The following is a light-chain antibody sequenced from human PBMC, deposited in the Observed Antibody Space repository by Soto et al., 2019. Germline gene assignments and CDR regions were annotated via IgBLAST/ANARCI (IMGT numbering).Light chain of an antibody. J-gene: IGKJ1*01. Sequence: DIQMTQSASTLSGSVXDRVTITCRASQTISSWLAWYQQKPGKAPKLLIYKASTLKSGVPSRFSGSGAGTDFPLTISSRQPDDFATYYCQHYNSYSEAFGQGTKVDI. V-gene: IGKV1-5*03. CDR2: KAS. CDR3: QHYNSYSEA. CDR1: QTISSW.